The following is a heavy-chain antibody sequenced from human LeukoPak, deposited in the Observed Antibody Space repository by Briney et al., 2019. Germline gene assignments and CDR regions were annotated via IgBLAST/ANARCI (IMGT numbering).Heavy chain of an antibody. J-gene: IGHJ4*02. V-gene: IGHV4-61*05. CDR2: IYYSGST. D-gene: IGHD6-13*01. Sequence: SETLSLTCTVSGGSISSSSYYWGWIRQPPGKGLEWIGYIYYSGSTNYNPSLKSRVTISVDTSKNQFSLNLSSVTAADTAVYYCARRAVGTFDYWGQGTLVTVSS. CDR3: ARRAVGTFDY. CDR1: GGSISSSSYY.